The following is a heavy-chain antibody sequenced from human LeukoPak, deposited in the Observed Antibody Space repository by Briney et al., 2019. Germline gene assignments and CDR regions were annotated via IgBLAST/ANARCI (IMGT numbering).Heavy chain of an antibody. CDR3: AKFPYGDYVGWFDP. D-gene: IGHD4-17*01. J-gene: IGHJ5*02. Sequence: PGGSLRLSCAASRFTFSSDAMSWVRQAPGKGLEWVSAISGSGGSTYYADSVKGRFTISRDNSKNTLYLQMNSLRAEDTAVYYCAKFPYGDYVGWFDPWGQGTLVTVSS. CDR1: RFTFSSDA. V-gene: IGHV3-23*01. CDR2: ISGSGGST.